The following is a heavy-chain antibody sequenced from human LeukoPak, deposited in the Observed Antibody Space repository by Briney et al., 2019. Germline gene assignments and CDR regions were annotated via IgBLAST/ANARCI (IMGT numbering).Heavy chain of an antibody. D-gene: IGHD3-10*01. CDR1: GYTFTGYY. J-gene: IGHJ3*02. Sequence: ASVKVSCKASGYTFTGYYMHWVRQGPGQGLGWMGGINPNSGGTNYAQKFQGRVTMTRDTSISTAYRELSRLRSDDTAVYYCARDYGSGEIDAFDIWGQGTMVTVSS. CDR2: INPNSGGT. CDR3: ARDYGSGEIDAFDI. V-gene: IGHV1-2*02.